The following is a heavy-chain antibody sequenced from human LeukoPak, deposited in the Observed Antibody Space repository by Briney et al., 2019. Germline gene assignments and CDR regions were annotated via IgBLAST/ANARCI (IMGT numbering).Heavy chain of an antibody. D-gene: IGHD4-17*01. CDR2: IYSGDSHT. V-gene: IGHV5-51*01. Sequence: GESLKISCKGSGYSFTYWIGWVRQMPGKGLEWMGIIYSGDSHTKYSPSFQGRVTISADKSISTAYLLWSSLEASDTAMYYCASARHGDYVWDYWGQGTLVTVSS. CDR3: ASARHGDYVWDY. J-gene: IGHJ4*02. CDR1: GYSFTYW.